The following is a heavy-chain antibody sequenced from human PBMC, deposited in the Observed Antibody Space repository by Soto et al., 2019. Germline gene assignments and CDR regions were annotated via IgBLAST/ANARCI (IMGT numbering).Heavy chain of an antibody. V-gene: IGHV1-69*01. CDR2: IIPIFGTA. Sequence: QVQLVQSGAEVKKPGSSVKVSCKASGGTFSSYAISWVRQAPGQGREWMGGIIPIFGTANYAQKFQGRVTITADESTSTAYMELSSVRSEDTAVYYWARAPSGRPAAGTVGYYGMDVWGQGTTVPVSS. D-gene: IGHD6-13*01. CDR3: ARAPSGRPAAGTVGYYGMDV. CDR1: GGTFSSYA. J-gene: IGHJ6*02.